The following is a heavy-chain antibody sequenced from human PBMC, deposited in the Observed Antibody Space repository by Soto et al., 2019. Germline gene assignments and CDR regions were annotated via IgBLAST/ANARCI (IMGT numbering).Heavy chain of an antibody. V-gene: IGHV4-31*02. D-gene: IGHD3-10*01. CDR3: ARSGGNSYYYGMDV. Sequence: QVQLQEPGPGLVKPSQTLSLTCSVSGGSISSGGYYWRWLRQPPGKGLEWIGYIYYSANTHYNPSLKGRVSISADTSKNQFSLNLSSVTAADTAVYYCARSGGNSYYYGMDVWGQGTTVTVSS. J-gene: IGHJ6*02. CDR1: GGSISSGGYY. CDR2: IYYSANT.